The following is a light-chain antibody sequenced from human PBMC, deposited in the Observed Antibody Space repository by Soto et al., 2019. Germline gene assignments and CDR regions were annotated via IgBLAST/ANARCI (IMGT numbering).Light chain of an antibody. CDR3: QQYGSSPRT. CDR2: GAS. J-gene: IGKJ1*01. Sequence: EILLTQVSASLSLSTGERATLSCSVIQSVSSSYLAWYQQKPGQAPRLLIYGASSRATGIPDRFSGSGSGTDFTLTIIRLEPEDFAVYYCQQYGSSPRTFGQGTKV. V-gene: IGKV3-20*01. CDR1: QSVSSSY.